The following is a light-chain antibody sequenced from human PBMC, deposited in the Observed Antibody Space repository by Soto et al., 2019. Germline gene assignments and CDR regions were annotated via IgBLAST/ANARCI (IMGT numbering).Light chain of an antibody. CDR3: QSYDSSLSGSV. J-gene: IGLJ3*02. V-gene: IGLV1-40*01. Sequence: QSVLTQPPSVSGAPGQRVTISCTGSSFNIGAGYHVHWYQQLPGTAPKLLIYGNSNRPSGVPDRFSGSKSGTSASLAITGLQAEDEADYYCQSYDSSLSGSVFGGGTKLTVL. CDR2: GNS. CDR1: SFNIGAGYH.